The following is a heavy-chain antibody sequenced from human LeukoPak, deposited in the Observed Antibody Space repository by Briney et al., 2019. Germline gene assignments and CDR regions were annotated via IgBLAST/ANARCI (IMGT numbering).Heavy chain of an antibody. V-gene: IGHV3-23*01. CDR1: GFTFSSYA. Sequence: GGSLRLSCAASGFTFSSYAMSWVRQAPGKGLEWVSAISGSGGSTYYADSVKGRFTLSRDNSINTVDLQMNSLRAEDTAVYYCVKEYHSRGFGAYFDYWGQGTLVTVSS. J-gene: IGHJ4*02. CDR3: VKEYHSRGFGAYFDY. D-gene: IGHD3-3*01. CDR2: ISGSGGST.